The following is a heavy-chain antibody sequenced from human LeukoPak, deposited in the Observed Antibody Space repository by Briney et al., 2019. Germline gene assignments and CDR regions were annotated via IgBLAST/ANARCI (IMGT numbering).Heavy chain of an antibody. V-gene: IGHV3-23*01. Sequence: GGSLRLSCAASGFTFSSYWMSWVRQAPGKGLEWVSVISGSGGTTYYADSVKGRFTISRDSSENTLYLQMNSLRAEDTAVYYCAKVSGGGLYYDGMDVWGQGTTVTVSS. CDR2: ISGSGGTT. CDR1: GFTFSSYW. CDR3: AKVSGGGLYYDGMDV. J-gene: IGHJ6*02. D-gene: IGHD1-14*01.